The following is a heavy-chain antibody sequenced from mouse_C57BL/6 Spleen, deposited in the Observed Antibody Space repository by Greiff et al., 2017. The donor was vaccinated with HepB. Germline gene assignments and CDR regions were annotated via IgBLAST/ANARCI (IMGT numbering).Heavy chain of an antibody. D-gene: IGHD1-1*01. CDR3: ARSLLYYGSSQYYFDY. V-gene: IGHV1-64*01. J-gene: IGHJ2*01. Sequence: QVQLQQPGAELVKPGASVKLSCKASGYTFTSYWMHWVKQRPGQGLEWIGMIHPNSGSTNYNEKFKSKATLTVDKSSSTAYMQLSSLTSEDSAVYYCARSLLYYGSSQYYFDYWGQGTTLTVSS. CDR2: IHPNSGST. CDR1: GYTFTSYW.